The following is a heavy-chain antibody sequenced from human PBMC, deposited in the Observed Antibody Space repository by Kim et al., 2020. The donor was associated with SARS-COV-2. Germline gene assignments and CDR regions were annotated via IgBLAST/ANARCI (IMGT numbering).Heavy chain of an antibody. Sequence: GGSLRLSCAASGFTFSSYGMHWVRQAPGKGLEWVAVISYDGSNKYYADSVKGRFTISRDNSKNTLYLQMNSLRAEDTAVYYCALPITMVRGTLEDYWGQGTLVTVSS. D-gene: IGHD3-10*01. V-gene: IGHV3-30*03. CDR1: GFTFSSYG. CDR3: ALPITMVRGTLEDY. CDR2: ISYDGSNK. J-gene: IGHJ4*02.